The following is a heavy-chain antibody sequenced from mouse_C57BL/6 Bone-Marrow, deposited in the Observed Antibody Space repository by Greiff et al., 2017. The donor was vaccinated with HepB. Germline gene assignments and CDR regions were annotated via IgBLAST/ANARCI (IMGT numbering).Heavy chain of an antibody. CDR3: ARSRLYYFDY. V-gene: IGHV1-61*01. J-gene: IGHJ2*01. Sequence: QVQLQQSGAELVRPGSSVKLSCKASGYTFTSYWMDWVKQRPGQGLEWIGNIYPSDSETHYNQKFKDKATLTVDKSSSPAYMQLSSLTSEDSAVYYSARSRLYYFDYWGQGTTLTVSS. CDR1: GYTFTSYW. CDR2: IYPSDSET.